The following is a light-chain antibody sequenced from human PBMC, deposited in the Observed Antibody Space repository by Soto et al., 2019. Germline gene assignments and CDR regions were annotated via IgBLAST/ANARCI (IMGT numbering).Light chain of an antibody. CDR2: EVS. CDR1: QSISHW. J-gene: IGKJ1*01. CDR3: QQYSGYPWT. Sequence: DIQMTQSPSTLSPSAGDRVTITCRASQSISHWLAWYQQKPGKAPKLLIYEVSILESGVPPRFSGSGSGTEFTLTINSLQPDDIATYYWQQYSGYPWTFGQGTKVEIK. V-gene: IGKV1-5*01.